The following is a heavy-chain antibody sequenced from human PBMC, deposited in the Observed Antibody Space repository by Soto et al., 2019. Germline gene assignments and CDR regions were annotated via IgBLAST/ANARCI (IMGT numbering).Heavy chain of an antibody. J-gene: IGHJ4*02. V-gene: IGHV4-30-4*01. CDR3: ARDGRYNSVWYFDY. Sequence: SETLSLTCTVSGGSISSGDYYWSWIRQPPGKGLEWIGYIYYSGSTYYNPPLKSRVTISVDTSKNQFSLKLSSVTAADTAVYYCARDGRYNSVWYFDYWGQGTLVTVSS. CDR1: GGSISSGDYY. D-gene: IGHD3-22*01. CDR2: IYYSGST.